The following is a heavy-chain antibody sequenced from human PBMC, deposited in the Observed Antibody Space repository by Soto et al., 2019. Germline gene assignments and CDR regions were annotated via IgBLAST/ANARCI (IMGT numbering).Heavy chain of an antibody. J-gene: IGHJ4*02. CDR2: ISAYIGNT. CDR1: GYTFSSYF. CDR3: ARDLTPVDY. Sequence: QVQLVQSGAEVKKPGASVKVSCKASGYTFSSYFISWVRQAPGQGLGWMGWISAYIGNTNYAQNLQGRFTMTPDTSTSTAYMELWSLRSDDTSVYYCARDLTPVDYWGQGALVTVSS. V-gene: IGHV1-18*01.